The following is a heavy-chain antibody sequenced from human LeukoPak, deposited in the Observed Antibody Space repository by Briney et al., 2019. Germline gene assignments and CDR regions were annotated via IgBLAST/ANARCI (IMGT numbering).Heavy chain of an antibody. D-gene: IGHD2-15*01. Sequence: PGGSLRLSCAASGFTFSNYAMNWVRQAPGKGLEWVSSINANGGSTYYADSVKGRFTISRDNSKNTLYLQMNSLRAEDTAVYYCAKVASRGPVVAYFDYWGQGTLVTVSS. CDR1: GFTFSNYA. CDR3: AKVASRGPVVAYFDY. V-gene: IGHV3-23*01. J-gene: IGHJ4*02. CDR2: INANGGST.